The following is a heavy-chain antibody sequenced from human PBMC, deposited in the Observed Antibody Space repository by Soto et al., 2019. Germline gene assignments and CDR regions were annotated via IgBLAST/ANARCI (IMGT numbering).Heavy chain of an antibody. CDR1: GFTFSTYA. Sequence: EVQLLESEGGLVQPGGSLRLSCVASGFTFSTYAMSWVRQAPGKGLEWVSAITSGDTTYYADSVKGQFTISRDDSKNTVFLQMNSLRVEDTAIYYCAKEGSGPPGRFGMDVWGQGTTVTVSS. V-gene: IGHV3-23*01. CDR3: AKEGSGPPGRFGMDV. CDR2: ITSGDTT. J-gene: IGHJ6*02. D-gene: IGHD3-10*01.